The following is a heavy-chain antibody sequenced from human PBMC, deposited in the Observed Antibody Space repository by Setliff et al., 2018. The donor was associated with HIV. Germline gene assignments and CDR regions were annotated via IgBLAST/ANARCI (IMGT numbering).Heavy chain of an antibody. CDR3: ARQGAGIQVRYFDWPWDPWTLDFDI. CDR2: IYYSGST. V-gene: IGHV4-39*01. J-gene: IGHJ2*01. Sequence: SETLSLTCAVSGGSISSNTYYWGWIRQPPGKGLEWIGSIYYSGSTYYNPSLKSRVTISVDTSKNQFSLKLSPVSAADTAVYYCARQGAGIQVRYFDWPWDPWTLDFDIWGRGTLVTVSS. D-gene: IGHD3-9*01. CDR1: GGSISSNTYY.